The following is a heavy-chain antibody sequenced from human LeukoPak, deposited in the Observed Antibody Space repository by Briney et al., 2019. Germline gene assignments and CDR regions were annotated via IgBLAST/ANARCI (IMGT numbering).Heavy chain of an antibody. Sequence: PSETLSLTCTVSGGSISSSSYYWGWIRQPPGKWLEWIGCIYYSGSTYNHPSLKSQATISVDTSKNQFFCKLSSVTAADAAVYYCARHFNGYSNGPIDYWGQGTLVTVSS. J-gene: IGHJ4*02. CDR1: GGSISSSSYY. V-gene: IGHV4-39*01. CDR3: ARHFNGYSNGPIDY. CDR2: IYYSGST. D-gene: IGHD5-18*01.